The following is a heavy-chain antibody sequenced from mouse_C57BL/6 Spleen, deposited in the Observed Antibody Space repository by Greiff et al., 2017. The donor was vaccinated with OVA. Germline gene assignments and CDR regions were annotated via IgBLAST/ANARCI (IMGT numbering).Heavy chain of an antibody. CDR3: TRLYGNYVNYYAMDY. V-gene: IGHV1-15*01. J-gene: IGHJ4*01. Sequence: VQLQQSGAELVRPGASVTLSCKASGYTFTDYEMHWVKQTPVHGLEWIGAIDPETGGTAYNQKFKGKAILTADKSSSTAYMELRSLTSEDSAVYYCTRLYGNYVNYYAMDYWGQGTSVTVSS. CDR2: IDPETGGT. CDR1: GYTFTDYE. D-gene: IGHD2-1*01.